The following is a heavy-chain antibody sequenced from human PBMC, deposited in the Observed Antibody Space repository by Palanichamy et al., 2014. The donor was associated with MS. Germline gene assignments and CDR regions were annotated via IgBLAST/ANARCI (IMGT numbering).Heavy chain of an antibody. V-gene: IGHV4-39*01. J-gene: IGHJ4*02. CDR2: VYYTGST. CDR3: ADFGYGGYGGYFDY. CDR1: SASISTSIYY. Sequence: QPQLQESGPGLVKPSETLSLTCTASSASISTSIYYWVWIRQPPGKGLEWIGSVYYTGSTYYSSSLKNRVTISVDTSKDYFSLRLSSATAADTAIYYCADFGYGGYGGYFDYWGQGVLVTVSS. D-gene: IGHD4-17*01.